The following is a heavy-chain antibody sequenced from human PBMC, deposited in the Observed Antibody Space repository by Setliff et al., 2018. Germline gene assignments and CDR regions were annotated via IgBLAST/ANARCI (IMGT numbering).Heavy chain of an antibody. J-gene: IGHJ3*02. Sequence: SETLSLTCTVSGGSISSSNYYWGWIRQPPGKGLEGIGNIYYGGSAYYNPSLKSRVTIAVDTSKNQFSLKLRSVTAADTAVYYCAGVPRFTDMRNAFDIWGQGTMVTVSS. V-gene: IGHV4-39*07. CDR3: AGVPRFTDMRNAFDI. D-gene: IGHD2-15*01. CDR1: GGSISSSNYY. CDR2: IYYGGSA.